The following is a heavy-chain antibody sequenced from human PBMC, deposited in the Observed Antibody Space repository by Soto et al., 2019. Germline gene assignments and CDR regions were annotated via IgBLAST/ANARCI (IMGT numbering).Heavy chain of an antibody. J-gene: IGHJ4*02. Sequence: QVQLVQSGDEVKKPGSSVKVSCKASGDTFTNHVFNWVRQAPGQGLEWMGGIISLFGTPNYSRRFQGRVTITADESXXXXXXXXXXXXXXXXXXXXXXXXXXXXXXXXXXWGQGTLV. CDR1: GDTFTNHV. CDR2: IISLFGTP. V-gene: IGHV1-69*12. CDR3: XXXXXXXXXXXXX.